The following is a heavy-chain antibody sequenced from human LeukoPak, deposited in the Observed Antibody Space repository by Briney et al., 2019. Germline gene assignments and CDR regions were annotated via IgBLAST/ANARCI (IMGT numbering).Heavy chain of an antibody. CDR2: IYYTGST. Sequence: SETLSLTCTVSRGSISTYYWGWIRQPPGKGLEWIGSIYYTGSTYYNPSLKSRVTISVDTSKNQFSLKLSSVTAADTAVYYCARLHQDFGFSFRYFDLWGRGTLVTVSS. D-gene: IGHD2/OR15-2a*01. V-gene: IGHV4-39*01. CDR3: ARLHQDFGFSFRYFDL. CDR1: RGSISTYY. J-gene: IGHJ2*01.